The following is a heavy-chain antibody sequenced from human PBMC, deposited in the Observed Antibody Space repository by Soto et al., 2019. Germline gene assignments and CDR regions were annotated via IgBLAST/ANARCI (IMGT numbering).Heavy chain of an antibody. CDR1: GYSFTSYW. D-gene: IGHD4-17*01. Sequence: GESLKISCKGSGYSFTSYWISWVRQMPGKGLEWMGRIDPSDSYTNYSPSFQGHVTISADKSISTAYLQWSSLKASDTAMYYCARRTDYGDYEYYYGMDVWGQGTTVTV. J-gene: IGHJ6*02. CDR2: IDPSDSYT. V-gene: IGHV5-10-1*01. CDR3: ARRTDYGDYEYYYGMDV.